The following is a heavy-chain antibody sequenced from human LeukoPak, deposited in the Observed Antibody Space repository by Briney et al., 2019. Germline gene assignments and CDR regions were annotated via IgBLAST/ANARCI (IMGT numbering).Heavy chain of an antibody. CDR1: GGSISSYY. J-gene: IGHJ4*02. V-gene: IGHV4-59*01. CDR2: IYYSGST. D-gene: IGHD3-16*01. Sequence: PSETLSLTCTVSGGSISSYYWSWIRQPPGKGLEWIGYIYYSGSTNYNPSLKSRVTISVDTSKNQFSLKLSSVTAADTAVYYCARVSPYREYYFDYWGQGTLVTVSS. CDR3: ARVSPYREYYFDY.